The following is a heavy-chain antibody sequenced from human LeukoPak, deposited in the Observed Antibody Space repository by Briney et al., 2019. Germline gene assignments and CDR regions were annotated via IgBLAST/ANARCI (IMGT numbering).Heavy chain of an antibody. Sequence: GGSLRLSCAASGFTFSSYAMSWVRQAPGKGLEWVSSIRGSGGNTNYAVSVKGRFTISRDDSNNTLYLQMNSLRAEDTAVYYSAKEFFGSGNYFNGVFDFWGQGTLVTVSS. J-gene: IGHJ4*02. D-gene: IGHD3-10*01. CDR1: GFTFSSYA. CDR3: AKEFFGSGNYFNGVFDF. V-gene: IGHV3-23*01. CDR2: IRGSGGNT.